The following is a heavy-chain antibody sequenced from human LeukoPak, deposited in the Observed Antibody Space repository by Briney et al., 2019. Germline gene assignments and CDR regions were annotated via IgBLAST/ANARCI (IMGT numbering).Heavy chain of an antibody. Sequence: GGSLRLSCAASGFTFSSYWMHWVRQAPGKGLVWVSRINSDGSSTSYADSVKGRLTISRDNAKNTLYLQMNSLRAEDTAVYYCSRLLYDFWSGYFSGMDVWGQGTTVTVSS. CDR2: INSDGSST. CDR3: SRLLYDFWSGYFSGMDV. J-gene: IGHJ6*02. V-gene: IGHV3-74*01. D-gene: IGHD3-3*01. CDR1: GFTFSSYW.